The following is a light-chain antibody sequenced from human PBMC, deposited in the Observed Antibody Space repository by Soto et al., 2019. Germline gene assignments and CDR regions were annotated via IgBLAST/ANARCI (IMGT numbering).Light chain of an antibody. V-gene: IGLV2-14*01. CDR1: SSVVGIFDY. CDR3: SSYTISTTLV. CDR2: EVN. J-gene: IGLJ3*02. Sequence: QSAMTQPASVSGSPGQSITISCTGTSSVVGIFDYVSWYQHHPGKAPKLMIYEVNNRPSGVSNRFSGSKSGNTASLTISGLQTEDEADYYCSSYTISTTLVFGGGTKLTVL.